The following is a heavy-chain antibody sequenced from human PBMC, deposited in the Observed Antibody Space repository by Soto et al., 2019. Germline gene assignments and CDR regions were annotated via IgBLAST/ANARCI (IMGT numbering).Heavy chain of an antibody. D-gene: IGHD2-21*01. CDR1: GDSVSSTHW. V-gene: IGHV4-4*02. Sequence: QVQLQQSGPRLARPSGTLSLTCVVSGDSVSSTHWWTWGRQTPGKGLEWNGGVYHTGTTKYNPALMERVTFAGDKSNNPYSMDRESMTAEDSAIYFCANLTTRIAAKALPIPSWGPGDLVAVSS. CDR3: ANLTTRIAAKALPIPS. CDR2: VYHTGTT. J-gene: IGHJ1*01.